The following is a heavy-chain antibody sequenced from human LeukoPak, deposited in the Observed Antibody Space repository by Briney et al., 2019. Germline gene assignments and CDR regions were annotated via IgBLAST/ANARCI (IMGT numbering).Heavy chain of an antibody. CDR3: AKDIRGGRSVAGLDY. Sequence: GRSLRLSCAASGFTFDDYAMHWVRQAPGKGLEWVSGISWNSGSIGYADSVKGRFTISRDNAKNSLYLQMNSLRAEDTALYYYAKDIRGGRSVAGLDYWGQGTLVTVSS. J-gene: IGHJ4*02. CDR2: ISWNSGSI. CDR1: GFTFDDYA. D-gene: IGHD6-19*01. V-gene: IGHV3-9*01.